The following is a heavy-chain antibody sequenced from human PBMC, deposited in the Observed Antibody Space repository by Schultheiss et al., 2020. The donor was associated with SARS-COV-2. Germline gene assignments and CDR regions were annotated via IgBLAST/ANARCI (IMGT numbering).Heavy chain of an antibody. J-gene: IGHJ4*02. CDR3: ARGIVGATPRPYYFDY. V-gene: IGHV4-59*12. Sequence: SETSLTCTVSGGSISSYYWSWIRQPPGKGLEWIGYIYYSGSTNYNPSLKSRVTISVDTSKNQFSLKLSSVTAADTAVYYCARGIVGATPRPYYFDYWGQGTLVTVSS. CDR1: GGSISSYY. CDR2: IYYSGST. D-gene: IGHD1-26*01.